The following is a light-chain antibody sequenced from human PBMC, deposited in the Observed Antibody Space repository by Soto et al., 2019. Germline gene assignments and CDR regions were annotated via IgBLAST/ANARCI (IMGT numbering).Light chain of an antibody. CDR3: CSYAGSSTFYV. CDR2: EAN. CDR1: SSDVGSYNL. Sequence: QSALTQPASVSGSPGQSITISCARTSSDVGSYNLVSWYQQHPGKAPKLMIYEANKRPSGVSNRFSGSKSANTASLTISGLQAEDEADYYCCSYAGSSTFYVFGTGTKVTV. V-gene: IGLV2-23*01. J-gene: IGLJ1*01.